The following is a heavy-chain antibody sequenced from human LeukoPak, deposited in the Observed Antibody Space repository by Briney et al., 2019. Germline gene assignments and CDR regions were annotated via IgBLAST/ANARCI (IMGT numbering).Heavy chain of an antibody. CDR1: GVSISSYY. CDR2: IYYRGST. J-gene: IGHJ4*02. D-gene: IGHD6-19*01. V-gene: IGHV4-59*01. Sequence: SETLSLTCTVSGVSISSYYWTWIRQPPGKGLEWIGYIYYRGSTNYSPSLKSRVTISLETSKNQFSLKLSSVTAADTGVYYCARGDSSGWRPFDYWGQGTLVTVSS. CDR3: ARGDSSGWRPFDY.